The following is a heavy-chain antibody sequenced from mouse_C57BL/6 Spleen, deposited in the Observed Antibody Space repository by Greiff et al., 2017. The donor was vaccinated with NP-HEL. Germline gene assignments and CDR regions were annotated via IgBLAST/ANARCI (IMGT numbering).Heavy chain of an antibody. V-gene: IGHV1-59*01. CDR3: ERRAAQATFAY. Sequence: QVQLQQSGAELAKPGASVKLSCKASGYTFTSYWMHWVKQRPGQGLEWIGVIDPSDSYTNYNQNFKGKATLTVDTSSSTAYLQLSSLTSEDYAISYCERRAAQATFAYWGQGTLVTVSA. CDR2: IDPSDSYT. D-gene: IGHD3-2*02. J-gene: IGHJ3*01. CDR1: GYTFTSYW.